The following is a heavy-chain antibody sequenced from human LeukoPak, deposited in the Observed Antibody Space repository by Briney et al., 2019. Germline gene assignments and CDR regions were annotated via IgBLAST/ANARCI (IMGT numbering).Heavy chain of an antibody. Sequence: ASVKVSFTASGGTFSSYAISWVRQAPGQGLEWMGGIIPIFGTANYAQKFRGRVTITADESTSTAYMELSSLRSEDTAVYYCARVDYYLYYYGMDVWGQGTTVTVSS. CDR3: ARVDYYLYYYGMDV. J-gene: IGHJ6*02. CDR2: IIPIFGTA. V-gene: IGHV1-69*01. D-gene: IGHD3-22*01. CDR1: GGTFSSYA.